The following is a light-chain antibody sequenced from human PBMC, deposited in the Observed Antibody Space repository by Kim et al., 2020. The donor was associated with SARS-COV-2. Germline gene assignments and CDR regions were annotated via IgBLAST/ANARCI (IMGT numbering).Light chain of an antibody. CDR1: KLGDKY. CDR2: QDS. J-gene: IGLJ2*01. V-gene: IGLV3-1*01. Sequence: VSPGQTASITCSGDKLGDKYACWYQQKPGQSPVLVIYQDSKRPSGIPERFSGSNPGNTATLTISGTQAMDEADYYCQAWDSSTVVFGGGTQLTV. CDR3: QAWDSSTVV.